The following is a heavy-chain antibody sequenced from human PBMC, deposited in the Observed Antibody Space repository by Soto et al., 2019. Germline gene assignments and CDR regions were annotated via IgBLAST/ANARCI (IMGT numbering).Heavy chain of an antibody. Sequence: PSETLSLTCDVSGGSISSSNWWNWVRQPPGKGLEWIGEIYQSGSVNYNLSLKSRITMSVDWSKNQVSLRLSSVTAEDTAVYYCARGNGGYSYGMDVWGQGTTVTVSS. CDR3: ARGNGGYSYGMDV. CDR1: GGSISSSNW. D-gene: IGHD5-18*01. CDR2: IYQSGSV. V-gene: IGHV4-4*02. J-gene: IGHJ6*02.